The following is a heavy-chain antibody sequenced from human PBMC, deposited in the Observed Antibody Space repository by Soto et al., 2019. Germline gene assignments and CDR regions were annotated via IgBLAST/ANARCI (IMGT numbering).Heavy chain of an antibody. CDR2: IYYSGST. D-gene: IGHD3-9*01. J-gene: IGHJ5*02. Sequence: SHTRPHSSTVSAGLISRSKHHGGWIRHAQGKGLEWIGSIYYSGSTYYNPSLKSRVTISVDTSKNQFSLKLSSVTAADTAVYYCARHGGYDILTGYYNDWYDPWGQGTLVT. CDR3: ARHGGYDILTGYYNDWYDP. CDR1: AGLISRSKHH. V-gene: IGHV4-39*01.